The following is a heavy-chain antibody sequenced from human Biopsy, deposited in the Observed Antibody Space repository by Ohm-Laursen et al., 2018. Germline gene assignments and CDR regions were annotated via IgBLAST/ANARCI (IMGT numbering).Heavy chain of an antibody. V-gene: IGHV3-15*01. CDR1: GFTFTHAW. CDR2: IKSKNDGEAT. CDR3: TADLGRGFH. D-gene: IGHD2/OR15-2a*01. J-gene: IGHJ4*02. Sequence: SLRLSCTASGFTFTHAWMSWVRQGPGKGLEWLGRIKSKNDGEATDYAAPVQGRFAISRDDSKNTFYLQMNSLKSEDTGVFYCTADLGRGFHWGQGTLVTVTA.